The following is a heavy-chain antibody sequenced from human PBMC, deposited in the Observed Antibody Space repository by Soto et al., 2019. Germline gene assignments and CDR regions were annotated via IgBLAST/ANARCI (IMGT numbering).Heavy chain of an antibody. CDR2: VGGPGAI. CDR3: AKDAFPQNGIYDTFDC. J-gene: IGHJ4*02. Sequence: TGGSLRLSCAASGFTFNIHAMHWVRQAPGKGLEWVSTVGGPGAIFYANSAKGRFSISRDDSKNTVYLQMDSLRADDTAVYYCAKDAFPQNGIYDTFDCWGPGTLVTVSS. V-gene: IGHV3-23*01. CDR1: GFTFNIHA. D-gene: IGHD1-26*01.